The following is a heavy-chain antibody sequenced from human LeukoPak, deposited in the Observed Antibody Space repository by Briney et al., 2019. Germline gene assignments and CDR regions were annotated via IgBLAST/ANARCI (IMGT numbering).Heavy chain of an antibody. J-gene: IGHJ3*02. CDR2: ISWNSGSI. CDR1: GFTFDDYA. V-gene: IGHV3-9*01. Sequence: GRSLRLSCAASGFTFDDYAMHWVRPAPGKGLEWVSGISWNSGSIGYADSVKGRFTISRDNAKNSLYLQMNSLRAEDTALYYCAKDTRPRGPDAFDIWGQGTMVTVSS. CDR3: AKDTRPRGPDAFDI.